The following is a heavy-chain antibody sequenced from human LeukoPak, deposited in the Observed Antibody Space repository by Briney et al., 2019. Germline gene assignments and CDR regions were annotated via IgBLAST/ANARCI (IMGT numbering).Heavy chain of an antibody. CDR3: ARDDSYAFDI. CDR1: GFTFSSYA. CDR2: ITSSSRTI. J-gene: IGHJ3*02. D-gene: IGHD3-22*01. V-gene: IGHV3-48*02. Sequence: PGGSLRLSCAASGFTFSSYAMNCVRQAPGKGLEWVSYITSSSRTIYYAESVKGRFTISRDNAKSSLYLQMSSLRDEDTAVYYCARDDSYAFDIWGQGTMVTVSS.